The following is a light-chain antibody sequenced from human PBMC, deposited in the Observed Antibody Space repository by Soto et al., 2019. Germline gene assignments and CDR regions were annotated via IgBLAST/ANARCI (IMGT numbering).Light chain of an antibody. CDR2: AAS. Sequence: DIQMTQFPSSLSASVGDRVNITCRASQGISTWLAWYQQKPERAPKSLIYAASRLQSGVPPRFSGSGSETDFTLTISSLQPEDFATYYCQQYNRHPRTFGQGTKVEIK. CDR1: QGISTW. J-gene: IGKJ1*01. V-gene: IGKV1D-16*01. CDR3: QQYNRHPRT.